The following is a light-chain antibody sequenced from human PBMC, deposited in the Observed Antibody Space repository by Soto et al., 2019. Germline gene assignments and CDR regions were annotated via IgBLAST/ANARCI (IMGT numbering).Light chain of an antibody. J-gene: IGLJ2*01. Sequence: LVLTQSPSASASLGASVKLTCTLSRGHSSYAIAWHQQQPEKGPRYLMKLNSDGSHSKGDGIPDGFSGSSSGAERYLTISSLQSEDEADYYCQTWGSGTVVFGGGTKLTVL. V-gene: IGLV4-69*01. CDR3: QTWGSGTVV. CDR1: RGHSSYA. CDR2: LNSDGSH.